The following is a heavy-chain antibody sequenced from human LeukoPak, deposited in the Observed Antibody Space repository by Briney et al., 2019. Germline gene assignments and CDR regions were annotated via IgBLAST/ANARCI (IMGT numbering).Heavy chain of an antibody. CDR3: ARERETYNDY. Sequence: GGSLRLSCAVSGFIFSTFWMTWVRQAPGKGLEWVSNIKQDGSETYYVASVRGRFTISRDNAKNSLYLQMNSLRAEDTAVYFCARERETYNDYWGQGTLVTVSS. V-gene: IGHV3-7*01. J-gene: IGHJ4*02. CDR1: GFIFSTFW. CDR2: IKQDGSET. D-gene: IGHD1-1*01.